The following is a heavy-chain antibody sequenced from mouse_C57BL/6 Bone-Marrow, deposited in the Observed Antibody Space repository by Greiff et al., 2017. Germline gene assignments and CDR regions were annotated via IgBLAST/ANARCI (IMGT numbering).Heavy chain of an antibody. V-gene: IGHV1-55*01. CDR3: ARDGYYLWFAY. CDR2: IYPGSGST. Sequence: QVQLKQPGAELVKPGASVKMSCKASGYTFTSYWITWVKQRPGQGLEWIGDIYPGSGSTNYNEKFKSKATLPVDTSSSTAYMQLSSLTSEDSAVYYCARDGYYLWFAYWGQGTLVTVSA. CDR1: GYTFTSYW. J-gene: IGHJ3*01. D-gene: IGHD2-3*01.